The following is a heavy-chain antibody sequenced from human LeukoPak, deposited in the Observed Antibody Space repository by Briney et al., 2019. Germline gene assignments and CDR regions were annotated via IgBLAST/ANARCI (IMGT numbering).Heavy chain of an antibody. J-gene: IGHJ4*02. Sequence: ASVKVSCKTSGYTFTGHYMHWVRQAPGQGLEWMGWINPNSGGTNYAQKFQGRVTMTRGTSISTAYMELSRLRSDDTAVYYCARWGASSWYSRPYYFDYWGQGTLVTVSS. CDR3: ARWGASSWYSRPYYFDY. V-gene: IGHV1-2*02. CDR2: INPNSGGT. CDR1: GYTFTGHY. D-gene: IGHD6-13*01.